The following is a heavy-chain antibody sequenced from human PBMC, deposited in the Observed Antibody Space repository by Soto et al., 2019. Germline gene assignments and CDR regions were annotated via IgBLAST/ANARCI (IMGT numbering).Heavy chain of an antibody. V-gene: IGHV3-30-3*01. J-gene: IGHJ6*02. CDR3: ARGAAEHYGMDV. CDR2: ISYDGSNK. CDR1: GFTFSSYA. Sequence: QVQLVESGGGVVQPGRSLRLSCVASGFTFSSYAMHWVRQAPGKGLEWVAVISYDGSNKYYADSVKGRFTISRDNSKNTLYLQMNSLRAEDTAVYYCARGAAEHYGMDVWGQGTTVTVSS. D-gene: IGHD3-10*01.